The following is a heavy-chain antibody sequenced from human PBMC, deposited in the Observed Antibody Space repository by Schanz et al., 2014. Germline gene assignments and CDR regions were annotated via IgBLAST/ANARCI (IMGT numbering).Heavy chain of an antibody. D-gene: IGHD3-22*01. Sequence: QILLVQPGPEVKKPGSSVKVSCKASGGTFSSDTFSWVRQAPGQGLEWMGRIVPIAGITNYAQRLQGGVTITADKSADTAYMELSSLRSEDTAVYYCAREVGLYDRGWFDPWGQGTLVTVSS. CDR3: AREVGLYDRGWFDP. V-gene: IGHV1-69*08. CDR2: IVPIAGIT. J-gene: IGHJ5*02. CDR1: GGTFSSDT.